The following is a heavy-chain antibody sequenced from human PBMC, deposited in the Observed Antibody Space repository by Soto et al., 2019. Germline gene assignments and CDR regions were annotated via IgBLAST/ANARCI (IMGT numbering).Heavy chain of an antibody. D-gene: IGHD2-15*01. CDR2: IYYSGST. V-gene: IGHV4-31*03. CDR3: ARGPKQLHCSGGSCYSYWYFDL. Sequence: QVQLQESGPGLVKPSQTLSLTCTVSGGSISSGGYYWSWIRQHPGKGLEWIGYIYYSGSTYYNPSLKSRVTISVDTSKNQFSLKLSSVTAADTAVYYCARGPKQLHCSGGSCYSYWYFDLWGRGTLVTVSS. J-gene: IGHJ2*01. CDR1: GGSISSGGYY.